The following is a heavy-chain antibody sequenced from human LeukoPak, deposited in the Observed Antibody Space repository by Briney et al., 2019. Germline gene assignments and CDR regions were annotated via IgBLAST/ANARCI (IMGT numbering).Heavy chain of an antibody. V-gene: IGHV4-59*01. CDR1: GRSISSYY. J-gene: IGHJ4*02. Sequence: PSETLSLTCTVSGRSISSYYWSWVRQPPGKGLEWIGYIYYSGSTNYNPSLKSRVTISVDTSKNQFSLKLSSVNAADSAVYKGARCIVGATTSFDYWGQGTLVTVSS. D-gene: IGHD1-26*01. CDR2: IYYSGST. CDR3: ARCIVGATTSFDY.